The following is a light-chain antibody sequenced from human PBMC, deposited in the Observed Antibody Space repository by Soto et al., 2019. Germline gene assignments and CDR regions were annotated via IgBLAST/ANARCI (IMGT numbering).Light chain of an antibody. CDR2: DAS. V-gene: IGKV1-5*01. CDR3: QQYNSYSRT. J-gene: IGKJ1*01. Sequence: DIQMTQSPSTLSASVVDRVTITCRASQSIRSWVAWYQQKPGKAPTLMIYDASSLESGVPSSCSGSGSGTEFPLTISSLQADAFATSYCQQYNSYSRTFGQGTKVDIK. CDR1: QSIRSW.